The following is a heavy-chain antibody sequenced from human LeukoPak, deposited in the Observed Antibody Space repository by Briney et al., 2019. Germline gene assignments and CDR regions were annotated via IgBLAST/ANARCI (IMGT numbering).Heavy chain of an antibody. CDR3: ARGQVGSYAYYYYYGMDV. Sequence: KPSETLSLTCTVSGGSVSSGSYYWSWIRQPPGKGLEWIGEINHSGSTNYNPSLKSRVTISIDTSKNQFSLKLSSVTAADTAVYYCARGQVGSYAYYYYYGMDVWGQGTTVTVS. V-gene: IGHV4-39*07. J-gene: IGHJ6*02. CDR2: INHSGST. D-gene: IGHD1-26*01. CDR1: GGSVSSGSYY.